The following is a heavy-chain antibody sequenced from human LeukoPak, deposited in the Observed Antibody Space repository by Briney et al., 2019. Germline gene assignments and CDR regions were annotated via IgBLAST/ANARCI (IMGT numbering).Heavy chain of an antibody. CDR2: IYADGYT. CDR1: GISVSNDY. Sequence: GGSLRLSCAASGISVSNDYMSWVRQAPGKGLEWVSAIYADGYTRDAASVKGRFSVSRHNSKNTVYLQMDNLRPEDTAVYYCARDRRGEKDFDAWGPGTMVTVSS. V-gene: IGHV3-53*04. CDR3: ARDRRGEKDFDA. J-gene: IGHJ3*01.